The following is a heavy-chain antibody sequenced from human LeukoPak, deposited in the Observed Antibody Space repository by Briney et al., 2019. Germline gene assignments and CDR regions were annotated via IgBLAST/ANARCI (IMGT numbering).Heavy chain of an antibody. CDR3: AIGAYSSTGFDY. D-gene: IGHD6-19*01. Sequence: GGSLRLSCAASGFTFKEYGMTWVRQAPGKGLEWVSGMSGIGDTTYYADSVKGRFTISRDNSKNTLYLQMNSLRVEDTAVYYCAIGAYSSTGFDYWGQGTLVTVSS. J-gene: IGHJ4*02. CDR2: MSGIGDTT. V-gene: IGHV3-23*01. CDR1: GFTFKEYG.